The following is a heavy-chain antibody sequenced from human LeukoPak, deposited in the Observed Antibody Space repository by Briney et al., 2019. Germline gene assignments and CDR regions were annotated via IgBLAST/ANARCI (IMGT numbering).Heavy chain of an antibody. CDR2: ISSSNSFI. CDR1: GFTFIHYS. J-gene: IGHJ4*02. V-gene: IGHV3-21*01. CDR3: ARDSARGFDY. Sequence: GGSLRLSCAASGFTFIHYSMHWVRQAPGKGLEWVSSISSSNSFIYYADSLKGRFTIPRDNAKNSLYLQMNSLRADDTAVYYCARDSARGFDYWGQGTLVTVSS.